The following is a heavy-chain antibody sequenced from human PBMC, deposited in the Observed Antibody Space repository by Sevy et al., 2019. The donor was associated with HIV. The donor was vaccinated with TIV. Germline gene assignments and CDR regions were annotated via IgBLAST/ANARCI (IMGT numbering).Heavy chain of an antibody. CDR2: FDPEDGET. V-gene: IGHV1-24*01. CDR1: GYTLTKLS. J-gene: IGHJ4*02. CDR3: ATTKDYYENSGDPFDY. Sequence: ASVKVSCKVSGYTLTKLSMHWVRQAPGKGLEWMGTFDPEDGETIYAQKFQGRVTMTGDTSTDTAYMELSSLRSEDTAVYYCATTKDYYENSGDPFDYWGQGTLVTVSS. D-gene: IGHD3-22*01.